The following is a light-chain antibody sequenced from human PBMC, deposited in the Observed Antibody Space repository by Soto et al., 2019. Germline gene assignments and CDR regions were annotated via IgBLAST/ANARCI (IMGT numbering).Light chain of an antibody. CDR3: RSYTSSSTLGVV. CDR2: DVS. J-gene: IGLJ2*01. V-gene: IGLV2-14*01. Sequence: QSALTQPASVSGSPGQSITISCTGTSSDVGGYNYVSWYQQHPGKAPKLMIYDVSNRPSGVSNRFSGSKSGNTASLTISGLKAADEDDYYCRSYTSSSTLGVVFGGGTKLTVL. CDR1: SSDVGGYNY.